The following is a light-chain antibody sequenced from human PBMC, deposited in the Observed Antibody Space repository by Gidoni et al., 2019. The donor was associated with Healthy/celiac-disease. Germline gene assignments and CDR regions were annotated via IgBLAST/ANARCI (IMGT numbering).Light chain of an antibody. CDR3: QSYDSSLSGPYV. CDR2: GNS. V-gene: IGLV1-40*01. Sequence: QSVLTQPPSVSGAPGQRATISCTGSSSNIGAGYDVHWYQQLPGTAPKLLIHGNSNRPSGVPDRFSGSKSGTSASLAITGLQAEDEADYYCQSYDSSLSGPYVFGTGTKVTVL. CDR1: SSNIGAGYD. J-gene: IGLJ1*01.